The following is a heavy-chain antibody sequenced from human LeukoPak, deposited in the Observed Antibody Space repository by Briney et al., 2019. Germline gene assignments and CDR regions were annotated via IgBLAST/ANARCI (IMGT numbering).Heavy chain of an antibody. CDR2: IRSKTFGGTT. D-gene: IGHD5-18*01. Sequence: GRSLRLSCTSSGFTFGTYAVSWFRQAPGKGLEWVAFIRSKTFGGTTEYAASVKGRFTISRDDSKSIAYLQMNSLKTEDTAVYYCTRYSGRTDYWGQGTLVSVST. CDR1: GFTFGTYA. CDR3: TRYSGRTDY. V-gene: IGHV3-49*03. J-gene: IGHJ4*02.